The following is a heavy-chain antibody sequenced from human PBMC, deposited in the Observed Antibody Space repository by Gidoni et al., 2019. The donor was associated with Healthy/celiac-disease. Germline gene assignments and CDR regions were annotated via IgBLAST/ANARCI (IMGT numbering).Heavy chain of an antibody. CDR2: ISGSGGST. J-gene: IGHJ4*02. Sequence: EVQLLEAGGGLVQPGGSLRLSCAASGFTFRSYAMSWVRQAPGKGLGWVSAISGSGGSTYYADSVKGRFTISRDNSKNSLYLQMNSLRAEDTAVYYCAKGHIVGAPLGEGPGHFFDYWGQGTLVTVSS. V-gene: IGHV3-23*01. D-gene: IGHD1-26*01. CDR1: GFTFRSYA. CDR3: AKGHIVGAPLGEGPGHFFDY.